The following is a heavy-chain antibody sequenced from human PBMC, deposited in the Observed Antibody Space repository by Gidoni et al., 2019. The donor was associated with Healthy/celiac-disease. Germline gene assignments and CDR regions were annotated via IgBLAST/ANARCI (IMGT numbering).Heavy chain of an antibody. CDR3: ARRWGRGSGYPYFDY. Sequence: QLQLQESGPGLVKPSETLSLTCTVPGGSISSSSYYWGWIRQPPGKGLEWIGSIYYRGITYYNPSLKSRVTISVDTSKNQFSLKLSSVTAADTSVYYCARRWGRGSGYPYFDYWGQGTLVTVSS. D-gene: IGHD5-18*01. J-gene: IGHJ4*02. CDR2: IYYRGIT. V-gene: IGHV4-39*01. CDR1: GGSISSSSYY.